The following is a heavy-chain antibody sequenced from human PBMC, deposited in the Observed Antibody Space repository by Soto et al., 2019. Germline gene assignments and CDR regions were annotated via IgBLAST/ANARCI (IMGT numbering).Heavy chain of an antibody. Sequence: GASVKVSCKASGGTFSSYAISWVRQAPGQGLEWMGGIIPIFGTANYAQKFQGRVTITADESTSTAYMELSSLRSEDTAVYYCARDLGDSSESGAFDYWGQGTLVTVSS. CDR3: ARDLGDSSESGAFDY. D-gene: IGHD3-22*01. J-gene: IGHJ4*02. CDR2: IIPIFGTA. CDR1: GGTFSSYA. V-gene: IGHV1-69*13.